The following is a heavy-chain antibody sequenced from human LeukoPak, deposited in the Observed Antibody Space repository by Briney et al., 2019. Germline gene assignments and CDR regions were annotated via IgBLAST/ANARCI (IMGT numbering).Heavy chain of an antibody. Sequence: SETLSLTCTVSGGSISSSSYYWGWIRQPPGKGLEWIGSIYYSGSTYYNPSLKSRVTISVDTSKNQFSLKLSSVTAADTAVYYCARGGPSLLLFPGRNWFDPWGQGTLVTVSS. J-gene: IGHJ5*02. V-gene: IGHV4-39*01. CDR2: IYYSGST. D-gene: IGHD3-10*01. CDR1: GGSISSSSYY. CDR3: ARGGPSLLLFPGRNWFDP.